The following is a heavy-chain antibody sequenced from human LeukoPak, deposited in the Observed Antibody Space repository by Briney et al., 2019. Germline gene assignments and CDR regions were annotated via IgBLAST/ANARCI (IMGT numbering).Heavy chain of an antibody. CDR3: ARDRGPNWNYVLFDY. CDR1: GFTFSSYW. D-gene: IGHD1-7*01. V-gene: IGHV3-7*01. Sequence: GGSLRLSCAASGFTFSSYWMSWVRQAPGKGLEWVANIKQDGSEKYYVDSVKGRFTISRDNAKNSLYLQMNSLRAEDTAVYYCARDRGPNWNYVLFDYWGQGTLVTVSS. J-gene: IGHJ4*02. CDR2: IKQDGSEK.